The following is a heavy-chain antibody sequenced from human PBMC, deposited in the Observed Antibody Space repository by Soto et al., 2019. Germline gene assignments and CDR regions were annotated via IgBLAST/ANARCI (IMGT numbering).Heavy chain of an antibody. CDR2: IYYSGST. CDR3: ARRVPVRGGINTSADY. V-gene: IGHV4-39*01. D-gene: IGHD3-10*01. Sequence: SETLSLTCTVSGGSISSSSYYWGWIRQPPGKGLEWIGSIYYSGSTYYNPSIKSRVTISVDTSKNQFSLKLSSVTAADTAVYYCARRVPVRGGINTSADYWGQGTLVTVSS. CDR1: GGSISSSSYY. J-gene: IGHJ4*02.